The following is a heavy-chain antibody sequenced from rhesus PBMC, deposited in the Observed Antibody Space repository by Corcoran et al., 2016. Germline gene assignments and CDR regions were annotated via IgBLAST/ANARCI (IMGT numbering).Heavy chain of an antibody. CDR2: IYGSSTST. J-gene: IGHJ4*01. V-gene: IGHV4S10*01. Sequence: QVQLQESGPGVVKPSETLSLTCAVSGGSISDSYRWSWIRQPPGKGLEWIGYIYGSSTSTHYNPPLKSRVTISKDTAKNQFALKLSSVTAADTAVYYCARVWGGSWTCDYWGQGVLVTVSS. CDR1: GGSISDSYR. CDR3: ARVWGGSWTCDY. D-gene: IGHD6-25*01.